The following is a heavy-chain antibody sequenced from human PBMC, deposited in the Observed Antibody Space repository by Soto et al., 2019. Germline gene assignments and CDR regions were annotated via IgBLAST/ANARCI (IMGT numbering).Heavy chain of an antibody. CDR3: AREVLTYYYDGSGYYRGYFDY. CDR1: GGSFSSYV. J-gene: IGHJ4*02. V-gene: IGHV1-69*13. Sequence: ASVKVSCKASGGSFSSYVISWVRQAPGQGLEWMGGIILMFGKTTYAQKFQGRVTINADESTSTGYMELSSLRSEDTAMYYCAREVLTYYYDGSGYYRGYFDYWGQGTLVTVSS. CDR2: IILMFGKT. D-gene: IGHD3-22*01.